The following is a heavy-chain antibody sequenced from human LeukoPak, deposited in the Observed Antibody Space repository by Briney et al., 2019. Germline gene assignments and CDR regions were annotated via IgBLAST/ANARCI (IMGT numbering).Heavy chain of an antibody. CDR2: INCNTGGT. CDR1: GYTFTGHY. V-gene: IGHV1-2*04. D-gene: IGHD3-22*01. J-gene: IGHJ4*02. CDR3: AREFSSSWFDY. Sequence: ASVQVSCKASGYTFTGHYMHWVRQAPGQGLEWMGWINCNTGGTNYAQNFQGWVRMTRDTSISTVYMELGRLRSDDTAVYYCAREFSSSWFDYWGQGTLVTVSS.